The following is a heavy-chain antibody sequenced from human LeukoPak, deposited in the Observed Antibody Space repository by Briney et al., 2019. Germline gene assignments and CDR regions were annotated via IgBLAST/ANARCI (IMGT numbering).Heavy chain of an antibody. CDR3: ARCSGGSCYSGYGMDV. CDR2: IYPGDSDT. Sequence: GESLKISCKGSGYSFTSYWIGWVRQMPGKGLEWMGIIYPGDSDTRYSPSFQGQDTISADKSISTAYLQWSSLKASDTAMYYCARCSGGSCYSGYGMDVWGQGTTVTVSS. D-gene: IGHD2-15*01. CDR1: GYSFTSYW. J-gene: IGHJ6*02. V-gene: IGHV5-51*01.